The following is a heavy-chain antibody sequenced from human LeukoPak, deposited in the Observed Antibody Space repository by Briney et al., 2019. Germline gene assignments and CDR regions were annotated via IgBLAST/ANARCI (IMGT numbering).Heavy chain of an antibody. Sequence: SETLSHTCPVSGGSITPYYCSWIRQSPGKGLEWLGYISYSGVTNYNPSLRSRVTMSVDTSKNQFSLKLNSVTAADTAVYYCARHESYGDANWFDPWGQGTLVTVSS. CDR2: ISYSGVT. J-gene: IGHJ5*02. CDR3: ARHESYGDANWFDP. V-gene: IGHV4-59*08. CDR1: GGSITPYY. D-gene: IGHD4-17*01.